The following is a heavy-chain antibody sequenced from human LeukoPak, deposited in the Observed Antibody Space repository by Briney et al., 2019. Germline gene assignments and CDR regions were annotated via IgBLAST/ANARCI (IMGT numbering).Heavy chain of an antibody. V-gene: IGHV4-59*01. D-gene: IGHD3-22*01. Sequence: SETLSLTCTVSGGSISSYYWSWIRQPPGKGLEWIGYIYYSGSTNYNPSLKSRVTISVDTSKNQFLLKLSSVTAADTAVYYCARGLDYYDSSGYYHHYFDYWGQGTLVTVSS. CDR3: ARGLDYYDSSGYYHHYFDY. CDR2: IYYSGST. J-gene: IGHJ4*02. CDR1: GGSISSYY.